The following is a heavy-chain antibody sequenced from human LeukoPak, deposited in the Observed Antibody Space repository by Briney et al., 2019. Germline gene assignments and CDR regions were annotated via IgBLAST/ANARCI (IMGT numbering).Heavy chain of an antibody. CDR1: GFTFSSYW. V-gene: IGHV3-30-3*01. CDR3: ARDYPFTGWLRSAYYYYGMDV. J-gene: IGHJ6*02. Sequence: PGGSLRLSCAASGFTFSSYWMSWVRQAPGKGLEWVAVISYDGSNKYYADSVKGRFTISRDNSKNTLYLQMNSLRAEDTAVYYCARDYPFTGWLRSAYYYYGMDVWGQGTTVTVSS. D-gene: IGHD3-22*01. CDR2: ISYDGSNK.